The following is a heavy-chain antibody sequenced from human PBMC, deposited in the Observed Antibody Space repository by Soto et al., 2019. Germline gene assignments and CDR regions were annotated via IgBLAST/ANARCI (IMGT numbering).Heavy chain of an antibody. D-gene: IGHD2-21*02. CDR1: GFTFSNYA. CDR3: AKDQAHIVVVTARGPSDY. CDR2: ISGSGGST. J-gene: IGHJ4*02. V-gene: IGHV3-23*01. Sequence: PGGSLRLSCAASGFTFSNYAISWVRQAPEKGLEWVSAISGSGGSTYYADSVKGRFTISRDNSKNTLYLQMNSLRAEDTAVYYCAKDQAHIVVVTARGPSDYWGQGTLVTVSS.